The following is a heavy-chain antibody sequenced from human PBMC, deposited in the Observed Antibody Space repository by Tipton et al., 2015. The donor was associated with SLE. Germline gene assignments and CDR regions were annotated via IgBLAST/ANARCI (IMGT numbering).Heavy chain of an antibody. D-gene: IGHD3-3*01. CDR2: IFNSENT. V-gene: IGHV4-34*12. CDR1: GGSFSGYY. J-gene: IGHJ6*03. Sequence: TLSLTCAVSGGSFSGYYWGWIRQPPGKGLEWIGSIFNSENTYYTPSLKSRVTISVDTSKNSFSLRLTSVTAADTAVYFCARARSEDDFWTDYYYYYYYMDVWGKGTTVTVSS. CDR3: ARARSEDDFWTDYYYYYYYMDV.